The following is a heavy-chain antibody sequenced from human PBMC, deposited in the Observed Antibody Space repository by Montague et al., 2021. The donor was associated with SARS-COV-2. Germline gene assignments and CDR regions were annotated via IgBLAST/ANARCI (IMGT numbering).Heavy chain of an antibody. Sequence: SETLSLTCTVSGGSISSRSYYWGWIRQPPGKGLEWIGSTYYSGXTXYXXXXKXRVTISVDTSKNQFSLKLSSVTAADTAVYYCARLRGDYGGTYDTFDIWGQGTMVTVSS. CDR1: GGSISSRSYY. V-gene: IGHV4-39*01. D-gene: IGHD4-23*01. CDR2: TYYSGXT. CDR3: ARLRGDYGGTYDTFDI. J-gene: IGHJ3*02.